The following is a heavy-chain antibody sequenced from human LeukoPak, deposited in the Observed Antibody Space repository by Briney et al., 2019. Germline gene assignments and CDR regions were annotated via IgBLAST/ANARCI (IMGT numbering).Heavy chain of an antibody. D-gene: IGHD3-22*01. CDR2: ISSGSNTM. CDR1: GFTFRGYS. CDR3: AGDLHFDYESSHAFDI. J-gene: IGHJ3*02. V-gene: IGHV3-48*01. Sequence: GGSLRLSCAAFGFTFRGYSMSWVRQAPGKGLEWVSYISSGSNTMFYADSMKGRFTISRDNAKNSLFLQMNILRAEDTAVYYCAGDLHFDYESSHAFDIWGQGTMVTVSS.